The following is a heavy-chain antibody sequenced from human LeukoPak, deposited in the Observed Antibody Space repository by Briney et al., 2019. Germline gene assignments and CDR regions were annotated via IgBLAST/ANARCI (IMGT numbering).Heavy chain of an antibody. CDR1: GGSITGYY. D-gene: IGHD3-3*01. J-gene: IGHJ5*02. CDR3: ARSNFWSGLNWFDP. Sequence: SETLSLTCTVSGGSITGYYWSWIRQPPGKGLEWIGYIYHSGSTNYNPSLKSRVTILVDTSKNQFSLKLSSVTATDTAVYYCARSNFWSGLNWFDPWGHGTLVTVSS. V-gene: IGHV4-59*01. CDR2: IYHSGST.